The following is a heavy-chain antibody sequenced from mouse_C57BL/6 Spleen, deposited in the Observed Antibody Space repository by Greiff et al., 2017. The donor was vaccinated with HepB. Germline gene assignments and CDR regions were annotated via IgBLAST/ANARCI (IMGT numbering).Heavy chain of an antibody. CDR2: IDPETGGT. D-gene: IGHD1-1*01. CDR1: GYTFTDYE. J-gene: IGHJ2*01. V-gene: IGHV1-15*01. CDR3: LITTVVATDY. Sequence: VQVVESGAELVRPGASVTLSCKASGYTFTDYEMHWVKQTPVHGLEWIGAIDPETGGTAYNQKFKGKAILTADKSSSTAYMELRSLTSEDSAVYYSLITTVVATDYWGQGTTLTVSS.